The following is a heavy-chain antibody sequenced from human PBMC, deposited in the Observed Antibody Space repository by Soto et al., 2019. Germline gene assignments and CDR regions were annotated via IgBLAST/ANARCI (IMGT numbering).Heavy chain of an antibody. CDR2: IWYDGSNK. J-gene: IGHJ4*02. D-gene: IGHD6-6*01. CDR1: GFTFSSYS. Sequence: GGSLRLSCAASGFTFSSYSMNWVRQAPGKGLEWVAVIWYDGSNKYYADSVKGRFTISRDNSKNTLYLQMNSLRAEDTAVYYCAKEVKLANWGQGTLVTVSS. V-gene: IGHV3-33*06. CDR3: AKEVKLAN.